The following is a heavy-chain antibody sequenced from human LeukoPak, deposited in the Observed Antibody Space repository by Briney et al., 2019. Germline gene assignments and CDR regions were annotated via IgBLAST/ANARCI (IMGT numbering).Heavy chain of an antibody. CDR3: AKGYYGSGSYGWFDY. Sequence: PGGSLRLSCAASGFTVSSNYMSWVRQAPGKGLEWVSSISVSGDRTYYADSVKGRFTISRDNSKNTLFLQMNSLRAEDTAVYYCAKGYYGSGSYGWFDYWGQGTLVTVSS. V-gene: IGHV3-23*01. CDR2: ISVSGDRT. D-gene: IGHD3-10*01. CDR1: GFTVSSNY. J-gene: IGHJ4*02.